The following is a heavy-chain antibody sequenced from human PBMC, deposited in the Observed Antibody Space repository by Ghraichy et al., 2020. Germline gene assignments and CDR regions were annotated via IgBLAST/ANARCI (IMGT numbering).Heavy chain of an antibody. CDR1: GYTFTNYG. CDR2: ISAYNGNT. J-gene: IGHJ4*02. CDR3: ARDSAAVAASTLDY. D-gene: IGHD2-15*01. V-gene: IGHV1-18*04. Sequence: ASVKVSCKASGYTFTNYGVSWVRQAPGQGLEWMGWISAYNGNTNYAQKLQGRVTMTTDTSTSTAYMELRSLRSDDTAVYYCARDSAAVAASTLDYWGQGTLVTVSS.